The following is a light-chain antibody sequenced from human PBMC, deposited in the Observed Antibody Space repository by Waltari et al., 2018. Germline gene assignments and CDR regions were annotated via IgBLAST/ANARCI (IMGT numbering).Light chain of an antibody. CDR1: SSNIGANFD. J-gene: IGLJ3*02. CDR3: QSYDNSLTTWV. CDR2: GNT. Sequence: QSVLTQPPSVSGSPGQRVTISCACRSSNIGANFDVPLYQQVPGTAPKLLIHGNTNRPSGVPGRFSGSKSGTSASLAITGLQPEDEADYYCQSYDNSLTTWVFGGGTTLTVL. V-gene: IGLV1-40*01.